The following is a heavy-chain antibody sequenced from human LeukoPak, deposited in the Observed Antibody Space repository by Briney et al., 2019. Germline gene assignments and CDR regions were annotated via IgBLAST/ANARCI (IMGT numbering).Heavy chain of an antibody. V-gene: IGHV1-3*01. D-gene: IGHD6-19*01. Sequence: GASVKVSCKASGYTFTSYAMHWVRQAPGQRLEWMGWINAGNGNTKYSQKFQGRVTITRDTSASTAYVELSSLRSEDTAVYYCARDIGSGWGNYFGYWGQGTLVTVSS. CDR3: ARDIGSGWGNYFGY. CDR1: GYTFTSYA. J-gene: IGHJ4*02. CDR2: INAGNGNT.